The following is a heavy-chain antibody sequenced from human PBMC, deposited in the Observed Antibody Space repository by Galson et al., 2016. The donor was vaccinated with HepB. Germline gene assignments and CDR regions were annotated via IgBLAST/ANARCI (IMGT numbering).Heavy chain of an antibody. CDR3: ASHCGGDCYNNLADAFDI. CDR2: VYYSGTA. D-gene: IGHD2-21*01. Sequence: ETLSLTCTVSSGSISSSRYYWGWIRQPPGKGLEWIGSVYYSGTAYYDPSLKSRVSISVDTSKNQFSLRLSSVTAGDTAVHFCASHCGGDCYNNLADAFDIWGRGTMVTVSS. V-gene: IGHV4-39*01. CDR1: SGSISSSRYY. J-gene: IGHJ3*02.